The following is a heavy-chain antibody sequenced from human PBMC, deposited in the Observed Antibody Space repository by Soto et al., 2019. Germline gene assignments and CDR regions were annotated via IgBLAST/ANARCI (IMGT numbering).Heavy chain of an antibody. CDR3: AKEDGYCSSSSCPFGLDV. Sequence: SLRLSCAASGFIFGSYAMGWVRQAPGKGLEWVSDISASGDFTFYAGSVKGRFTISRDNSKNTLYLQMNSLRADDTAVYFCAKEDGYCSSSSCPFGLDVWGQGTTVTVSS. D-gene: IGHD2-2*03. J-gene: IGHJ6*02. CDR1: GFIFGSYA. CDR2: ISASGDFT. V-gene: IGHV3-23*01.